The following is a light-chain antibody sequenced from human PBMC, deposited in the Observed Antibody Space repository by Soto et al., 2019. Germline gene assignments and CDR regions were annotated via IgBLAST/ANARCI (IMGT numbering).Light chain of an antibody. Sequence: EIVLTHSPATLSVSPVEISTLSCRASQSVSSNLAWYQQKPGQAPRLLIYAASRRATGIPDRFSGSGSGTDFTLTISSLEPEDFAVYYCQQRSNWPRTFGQGTKVDIK. J-gene: IGKJ1*01. V-gene: IGKV3-11*01. CDR2: AAS. CDR3: QQRSNWPRT. CDR1: QSVSSN.